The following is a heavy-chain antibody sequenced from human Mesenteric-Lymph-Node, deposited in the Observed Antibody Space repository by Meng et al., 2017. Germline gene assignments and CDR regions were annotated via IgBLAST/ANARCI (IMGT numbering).Heavy chain of an antibody. J-gene: IGHJ4*02. D-gene: IGHD3-22*01. Sequence: GESLKISCAASGFTFSSYSMNWVRQAPGKGLEWVSSISSSSSYIYYADSVKGRFTISRDNAKNSLYLQMNSLRAEDTAVYYCAKVDSHYYDRSGYYYEGNIDYWGQGTLVTVSS. V-gene: IGHV3-21*04. CDR1: GFTFSSYS. CDR2: ISSSSSYI. CDR3: AKVDSHYYDRSGYYYEGNIDY.